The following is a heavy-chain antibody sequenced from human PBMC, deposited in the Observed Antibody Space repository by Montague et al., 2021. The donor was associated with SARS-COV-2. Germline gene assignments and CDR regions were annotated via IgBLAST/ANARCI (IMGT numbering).Heavy chain of an antibody. CDR3: ARVKAGPYVPIDF. D-gene: IGHD6-13*01. V-gene: IGHV3-30*04. Sequence: SLRLSCAASGFTFTSYSMHWVRQAPGKGLEWLAIVSFNGANLYYADSVNGRFTISRDNSKNTLFLQMNSLRAEDTAVYFCARVKAGPYVPIDFWGQGTLVTVSS. J-gene: IGHJ4*02. CDR2: VSFNGANL. CDR1: GFTFTSYS.